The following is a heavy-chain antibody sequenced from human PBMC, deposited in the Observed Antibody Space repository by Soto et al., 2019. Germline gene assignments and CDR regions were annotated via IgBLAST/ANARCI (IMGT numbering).Heavy chain of an antibody. CDR3: ASHQGWGSGTCSWGPDALDV. V-gene: IGHV4-30-4*01. CDR1: GGSISSGDYY. Sequence: PSETLSLTCTVSGGSISSGDYYWSWIRQPPGKGLEWIGYIYYSGSTYYNPSLKSRVTISVDTSKNQFSLKLSSVTAADTAMYYCASHQGWGSGTCSWGPDALDVWRQGTMGTVSS. D-gene: IGHD2-2*01. CDR2: IYYSGST. J-gene: IGHJ3*01.